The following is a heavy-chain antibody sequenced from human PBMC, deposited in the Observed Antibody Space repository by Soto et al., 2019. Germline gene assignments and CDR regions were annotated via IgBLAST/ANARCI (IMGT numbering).Heavy chain of an antibody. CDR2: IFHTGRT. CDR1: GGSITSSNW. Sequence: QVHLQESGPGLVKPSGTLSLTCTVSGGSITSSNWWTWVRQSPGKGLERIGEIFHTGRTDYNPSLKSRVTMSLDKSMSQFSLRLTSVTAADTAVYYCARARSFDYVWGSYQIDPWGQGTLVTVSS. D-gene: IGHD3-16*01. V-gene: IGHV4-4*02. J-gene: IGHJ5*02. CDR3: ARARSFDYVWGSYQIDP.